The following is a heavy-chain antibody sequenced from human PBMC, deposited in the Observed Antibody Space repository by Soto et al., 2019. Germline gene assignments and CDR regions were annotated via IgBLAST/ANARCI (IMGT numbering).Heavy chain of an antibody. CDR2: IYYSGST. V-gene: IGHV4-59*01. CDR3: ARSPHLWFGELSIDY. CDR1: GGSISSYY. Sequence: TSETLSLTCTVSGGSISSYYWSWIRQPPGKGLEWIGYIYYSGSTNYNPSPKSRVTIPVDTSKNQFSLKLSSVTAADTAVYYCARSPHLWFGELSIDYWGQGTLVTVSS. D-gene: IGHD3-10*01. J-gene: IGHJ4*02.